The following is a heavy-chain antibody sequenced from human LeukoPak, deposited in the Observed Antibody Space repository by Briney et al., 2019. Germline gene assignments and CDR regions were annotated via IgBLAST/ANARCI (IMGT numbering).Heavy chain of an antibody. CDR1: GFTFSDSY. CDR3: ARASAYPKPFDS. Sequence: GGSLRLSCAASGFTFSDSYMSWIRRTPGKGLEWISCISTYGTTIYYADSVKGRFTISRDNAKNSLCLQMNSLRSEDTAVYFCARASAYPKPFDSWGQGTPVTVSS. J-gene: IGHJ4*02. D-gene: IGHD3-16*01. V-gene: IGHV3-11*04. CDR2: ISTYGTTI.